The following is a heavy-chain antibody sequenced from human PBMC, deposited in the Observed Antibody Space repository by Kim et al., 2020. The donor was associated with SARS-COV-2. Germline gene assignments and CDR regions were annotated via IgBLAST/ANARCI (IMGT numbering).Heavy chain of an antibody. V-gene: IGHV4-59*13. J-gene: IGHJ4*02. CDR2: IYYSGST. Sequence: SETLSLTCTVSGGSISSYYWSWIRQPPGKGLEWIGYIYYSGSTNYNPSLKSRVTISVDTSKNQFSLKLSSVTAADTAVYYCVRGFDYWGQGTLVTLSS. D-gene: IGHD3-16*01. CDR1: GGSISSYY. CDR3: VRGFDY.